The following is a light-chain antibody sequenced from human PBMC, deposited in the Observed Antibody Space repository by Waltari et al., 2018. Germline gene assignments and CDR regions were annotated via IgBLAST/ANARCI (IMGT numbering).Light chain of an antibody. CDR1: RFSTGHNY. CDR2: KNS. V-gene: IGLV1-47*01. J-gene: IGLJ3*02. CDR3: VVWDDSVKSRL. Sequence: SVLTQPPSASGTPGQRVTISCSGNRFSTGHNYVDWSQQRPGTAPKLLLHKNSQRPSGVPDRISGSKSGTSASLAISGLRAEDEADYYCVVWDDSVKSRLSGGGTKLTVL.